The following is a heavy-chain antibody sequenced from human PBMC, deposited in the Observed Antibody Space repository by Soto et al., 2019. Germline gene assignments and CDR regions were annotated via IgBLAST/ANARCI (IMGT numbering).Heavy chain of an antibody. V-gene: IGHV1-8*01. CDR3: ASARIAAHHAYYYYGMDV. J-gene: IGHJ6*02. Sequence: QVQLVQSGAEVKKPGASVKVSCKASGYTFTSYDINWVRQATGQGLEWMGWMNPNSGNTGYAQKFQGRVTMNRNTSISTAYMELSSLRSEDTAVYYCASARIAAHHAYYYYGMDVWGQGTTVTVSS. D-gene: IGHD6-6*01. CDR2: MNPNSGNT. CDR1: GYTFTSYD.